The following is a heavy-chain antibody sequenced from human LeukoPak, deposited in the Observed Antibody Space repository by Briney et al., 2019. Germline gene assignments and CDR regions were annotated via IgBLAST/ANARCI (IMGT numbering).Heavy chain of an antibody. CDR1: GLSSSNYA. CDR2: ISSDGGRT. J-gene: IGHJ3*02. V-gene: IGHV3-64D*09. Sequence: GGSLRLSCSASGLSSSNYAMQWVRQAPGKGLEYVSGISSDGGRTHYVDSVKGRFTISRDNSENTLYLQMSSLRAEDTAVFYCVKCSGGSCYNPIDIWGQGTMVTVSS. CDR3: VKCSGGSCYNPIDI. D-gene: IGHD2-15*01.